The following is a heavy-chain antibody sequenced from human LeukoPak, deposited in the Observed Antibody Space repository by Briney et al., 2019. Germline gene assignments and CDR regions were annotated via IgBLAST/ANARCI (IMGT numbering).Heavy chain of an antibody. J-gene: IGHJ4*02. CDR3: AKDAPYSSSWYYFDY. D-gene: IGHD6-13*01. CDR1: GITFYDYA. CDR2: ISWNSGSI. V-gene: IGHV3-9*01. Sequence: GGSLRLSCAASGITFYDYAMHWVRQAPGKGLEWVSGISWNSGSIGYADSVKGRFTISRDNAKNSLYLQMNSLRAEDTALYYCAKDAPYSSSWYYFDYWGQGTLVIVSS.